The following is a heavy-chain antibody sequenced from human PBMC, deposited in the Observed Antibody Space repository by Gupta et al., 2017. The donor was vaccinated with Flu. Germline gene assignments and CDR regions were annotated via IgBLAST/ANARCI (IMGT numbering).Heavy chain of an antibody. CDR1: GFTFSSYS. CDR3: ARTRDDYGAFDY. V-gene: IGHV3-21*01. D-gene: IGHD4-17*01. CDR2: ISSSSSYI. Sequence: VQLVESGGGLVMPGGSLRLSCAPSGFTFSSYSMNWVRQAPGKGLEWVSSISSSSSYIYYADSGKGRFTISRDNAKNSLYLQMNSLRAEDTAVYYCARTRDDYGAFDYWGQGTLVTVSS. J-gene: IGHJ4*02.